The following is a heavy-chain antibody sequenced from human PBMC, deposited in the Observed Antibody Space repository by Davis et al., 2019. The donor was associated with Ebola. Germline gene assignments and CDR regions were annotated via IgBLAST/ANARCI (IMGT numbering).Heavy chain of an antibody. CDR3: ARRSSSSFDY. Sequence: MPSETLSLTCTVSGGSISSSSYYWGWIRQPPGKGLEWIGSIYYSGSTNYNPSLKSRVTISVDTSKNQFSLKLSSVTAADTAVYYCARRSSSSFDYWGQGTLVTVSS. D-gene: IGHD6-6*01. J-gene: IGHJ4*02. V-gene: IGHV4-39*07. CDR1: GGSISSSSYY. CDR2: IYYSGST.